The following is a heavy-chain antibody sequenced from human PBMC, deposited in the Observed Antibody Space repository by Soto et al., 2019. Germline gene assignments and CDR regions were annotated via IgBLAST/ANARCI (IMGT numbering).Heavy chain of an antibody. CDR3: VQSRCGGDCLQSYSSHSYYGLDV. Sequence: QITLKESGPTLVKPTQTLTLTCTFPGFSFSSIGEGVGWIRQPPGKALEWLALIYWDDDKRYSPSLKSRLTITKDPSKHQVVLTMTNMDPVDTATYYCVQSRCGGDCLQSYSSHSYYGLDVWGQGTTVTVSS. J-gene: IGHJ6*02. CDR1: GFSFSSIGEG. D-gene: IGHD2-21*02. CDR2: IYWDDDK. V-gene: IGHV2-5*02.